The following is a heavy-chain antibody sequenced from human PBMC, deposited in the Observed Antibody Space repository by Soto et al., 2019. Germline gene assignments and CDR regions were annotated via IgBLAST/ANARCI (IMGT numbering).Heavy chain of an antibody. D-gene: IGHD3-10*01. CDR2: ISSSSSYI. J-gene: IGHJ4*02. V-gene: IGHV3-21*01. CDR1: GFTFSSYS. CDR3: ARESGVRGVIYYFDY. Sequence: GGSLRLSCAASGFTFSSYSMNWVRQAPGKGLEWVSSISSSSSYIYYADSVKGRFTISRDNAKNSLYLQMNSLRAEDTAVYYCARESGVRGVIYYFDYWGQGTLVTVSS.